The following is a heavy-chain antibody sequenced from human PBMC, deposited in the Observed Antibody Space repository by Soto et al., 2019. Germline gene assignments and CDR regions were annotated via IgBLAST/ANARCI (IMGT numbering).Heavy chain of an antibody. Sequence: EVQLVESGGGLVQPGRSLRLSCAASGFSFDDYAMHWVRQAPGKGLECVSSISWNSDIPNYANSVRGRFTISRDNAKNSLYLQMNSLRAEDTAFYYFAKARIAGPAALTLDSWGQGTLVTVSS. CDR3: AKARIAGPAALTLDS. CDR1: GFSFDDYA. V-gene: IGHV3-9*01. J-gene: IGHJ4*02. CDR2: ISWNSDIP. D-gene: IGHD2-2*01.